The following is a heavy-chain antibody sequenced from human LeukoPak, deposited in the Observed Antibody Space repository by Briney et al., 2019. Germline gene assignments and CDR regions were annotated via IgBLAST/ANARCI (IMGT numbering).Heavy chain of an antibody. V-gene: IGHV3-30*03. J-gene: IGHJ4*02. CDR2: VSYGGTNK. Sequence: GGSLRLSCAASGFTFTNFGMHWVRQTPGRGLEWVALVSYGGTNKYYTPSVKGRFTISRDISKNTLYLQMNSLRAEDTAVYYCAVVDNSGWYCHDYWGQGTLVTVSS. D-gene: IGHD6-19*01. CDR3: AVVDNSGWYCHDY. CDR1: GFTFTNFG.